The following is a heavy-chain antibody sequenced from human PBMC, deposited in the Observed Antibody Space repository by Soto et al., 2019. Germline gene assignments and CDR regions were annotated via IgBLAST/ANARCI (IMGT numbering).Heavy chain of an antibody. CDR3: ARGSRSSWTLDY. CDR2: IIPIFGTT. J-gene: IGHJ4*02. CDR1: GYTFSGYY. D-gene: IGHD6-13*01. Sequence: ASLNGSCKDSGYTFSGYYVDWVREAPGQGLEWMGGIIPIFGTTNYAQKFQGRVTMTADESTSTAYMELSSLRSEDTAVYYCARGSRSSWTLDYWGQGTLVTVSS. V-gene: IGHV1-69*13.